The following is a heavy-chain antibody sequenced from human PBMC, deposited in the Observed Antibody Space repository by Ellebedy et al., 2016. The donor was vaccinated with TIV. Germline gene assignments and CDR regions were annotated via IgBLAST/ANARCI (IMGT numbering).Heavy chain of an antibody. D-gene: IGHD3-10*01. CDR2: IHHGGNT. J-gene: IGHJ4*02. Sequence: SETLSLTXSVSGYSISSGYYWGLIRQPPGKGLEWIGSIHHGGNTYYNPSLKSRVTLSVDTSKNHFSLKLASATAADTAVYSCARLSDGNYGNDFWGQGTLVTVSS. V-gene: IGHV4-38-2*01. CDR1: GYSISSGYY. CDR3: ARLSDGNYGNDF.